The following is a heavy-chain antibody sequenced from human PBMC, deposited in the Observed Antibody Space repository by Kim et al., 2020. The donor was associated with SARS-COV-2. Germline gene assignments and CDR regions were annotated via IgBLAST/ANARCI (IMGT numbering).Heavy chain of an antibody. V-gene: IGHV1-69*13. Sequence: SVKVSFKASGGTFSSYAISWVRQAPGQGLEWMGGIIPIFGTANYAQKFQGRVTITADESTSTAYMELSSLRSEDTAMYYCARATQNVYYLRFDPWGQGTLVTVSS. CDR1: GGTFSSYA. CDR2: IIPIFGTA. CDR3: ARATQNVYYLRFDP. J-gene: IGHJ5*02. D-gene: IGHD3-22*01.